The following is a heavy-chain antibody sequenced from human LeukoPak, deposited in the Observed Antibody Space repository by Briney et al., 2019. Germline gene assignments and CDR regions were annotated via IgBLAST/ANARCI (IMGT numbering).Heavy chain of an antibody. CDR1: GYTFTSYD. J-gene: IGHJ6*03. Sequence: ASVKVSCKASGYTFTSYDVNWVRQATGQGLEWMGWMNPNSGNTGYAQKFQGRVTITRNTSISTAYMELSSLRSEDTAVYYCARGPYSSSWYGSEYYYYMDVWGKGTTVTVSS. V-gene: IGHV1-8*03. D-gene: IGHD6-13*01. CDR3: ARGPYSSSWYGSEYYYYMDV. CDR2: MNPNSGNT.